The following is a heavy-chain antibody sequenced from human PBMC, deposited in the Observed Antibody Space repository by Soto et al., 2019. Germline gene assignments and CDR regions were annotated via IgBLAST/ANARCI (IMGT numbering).Heavy chain of an antibody. Sequence: ASVKVSCKAPGDTFTTNYLHWVRQAPGQGLEWMGRINPNNGATLYAQEFQGRLILTTDTSTSTVYMDLNSVKSEDSAVYYCASRVLCDMDVWGQGTTVTVSS. CDR2: INPNNGAT. J-gene: IGHJ6*02. V-gene: IGHV1-46*01. CDR3: ASRVLCDMDV. CDR1: GDTFTTNY. D-gene: IGHD2-21*01.